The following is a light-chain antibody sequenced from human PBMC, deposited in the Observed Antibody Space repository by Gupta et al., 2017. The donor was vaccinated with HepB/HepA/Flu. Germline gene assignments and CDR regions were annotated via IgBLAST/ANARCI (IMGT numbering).Light chain of an antibody. CDR2: SAY. Sequence: DIQLTQSPSSVSAAVGDRVTITCRASQDISTWVAWYQHKPGKAPKLLIHSAYTLHGGVPSRFSGSGSGADFTLTISSLQPEDLATYFCQQRNNYPYTFGQGTKLEI. V-gene: IGKV1-12*02. CDR1: QDISTW. J-gene: IGKJ2*01. CDR3: QQRNNYPYT.